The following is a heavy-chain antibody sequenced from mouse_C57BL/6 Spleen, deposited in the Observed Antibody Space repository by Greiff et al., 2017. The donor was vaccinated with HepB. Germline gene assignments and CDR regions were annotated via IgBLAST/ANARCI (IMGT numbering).Heavy chain of an antibody. CDR2: IYPGDGDT. J-gene: IGHJ2*01. D-gene: IGHD4-1*01. CDR1: GYAFSSYW. CDR3: ASRSQTGTRDY. Sequence: QVQLQQSGAELVKPGASVKISCKASGYAFSSYWMNWVKQRPGKGLEWIGQIYPGDGDTNYNGKFKGKATLTADKSSSTAYMQLSSLTSEDSAVYFCASRSQTGTRDYWGQGTTLTVSS. V-gene: IGHV1-80*01.